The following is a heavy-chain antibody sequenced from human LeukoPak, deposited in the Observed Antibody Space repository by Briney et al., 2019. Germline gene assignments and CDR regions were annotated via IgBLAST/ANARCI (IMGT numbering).Heavy chain of an antibody. Sequence: SETLSLTCTVSGGSISSYYWSWIRQPAGKGLEWIGRIYTSGSTNYNPSLKSRVTMSVDTSKNQFSLKLSSVTAADTAVYYCASRYCSGGSCYSGLNYYYYMDAWGKGTTVTVSS. CDR2: IYTSGST. D-gene: IGHD2-15*01. J-gene: IGHJ6*03. V-gene: IGHV4-4*07. CDR1: GGSISSYY. CDR3: ASRYCSGGSCYSGLNYYYYMDA.